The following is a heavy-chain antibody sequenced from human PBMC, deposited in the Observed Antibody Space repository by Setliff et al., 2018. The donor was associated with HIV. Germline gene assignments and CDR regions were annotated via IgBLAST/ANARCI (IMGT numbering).Heavy chain of an antibody. CDR1: GFTFSTYR. V-gene: IGHV3-21*04. J-gene: IGHJ6*02. CDR3: ARDCRAGWVSTYGMDV. Sequence: GGSLRLSCAASGFTFSTYRMNWVRQAPGKGLEWVSSISSSSSYIYYADSLKGRFTISRDNSKNTLFLQRNSLRPEDTAVYYCARDCRAGWVSTYGMDVWGQGTLVTVSS. CDR2: ISSSSSYI. D-gene: IGHD6-13*01.